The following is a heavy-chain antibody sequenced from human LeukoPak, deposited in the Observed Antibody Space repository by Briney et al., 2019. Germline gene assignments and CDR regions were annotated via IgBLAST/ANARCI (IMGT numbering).Heavy chain of an antibody. CDR2: LSGSGITT. D-gene: IGHD2-21*02. V-gene: IGHV3-23*01. Sequence: GGSLRLSCAASGFTFSNSAMSWVRQAPGKGLEWVSTLSGSGITTYYADSVKGRFTISRDNSKNTLYLQMNSLRAEDTAVYYCAKAGAYCGGDCYSYYFDYWGQGTLVTVSS. CDR1: GFTFSNSA. J-gene: IGHJ4*02. CDR3: AKAGAYCGGDCYSYYFDY.